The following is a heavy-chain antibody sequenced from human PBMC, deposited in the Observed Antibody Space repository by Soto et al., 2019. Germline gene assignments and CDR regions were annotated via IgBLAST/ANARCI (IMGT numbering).Heavy chain of an antibody. CDR3: ARGQRFSDSFDP. V-gene: IGHV4-4*07. CDR2: IYSSGGT. CDR1: GGAISGYY. J-gene: IGHJ5*02. Sequence: SETLSLTCTVSGGAISGYYWTWIRQSAGKGLEWIGRIYSSGGTKYNPSLQSRVTMSLDTSKNQFSLRLTSVTAADTAVYYCARGQRFSDSFDPWGQGTSVTVS. D-gene: IGHD3-3*01.